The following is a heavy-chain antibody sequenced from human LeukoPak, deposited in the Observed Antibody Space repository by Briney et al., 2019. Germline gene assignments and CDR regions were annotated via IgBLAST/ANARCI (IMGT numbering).Heavy chain of an antibody. V-gene: IGHV3-23*01. D-gene: IGHD2-8*01. CDR2: LSRGGATT. J-gene: IGHJ4*02. CDR1: GFNFNMFA. Sequence: PGGSLRPSCTGSGFNFNMFAMNWVRQAPGQGLEWVSGLSRGGATTNYADSVKGRFTISRDKSKNMVFLQMNSLRPEDTAVYYCAKEQRIRHCSEGVCMEGYYFDYWGQGTLVTVSS. CDR3: AKEQRIRHCSEGVCMEGYYFDY.